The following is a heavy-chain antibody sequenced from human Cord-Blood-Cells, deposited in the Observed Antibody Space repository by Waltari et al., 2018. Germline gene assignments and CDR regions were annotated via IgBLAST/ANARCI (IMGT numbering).Heavy chain of an antibody. CDR1: GFNFSSWA. J-gene: IGHJ3*02. D-gene: IGHD6-13*01. Sequence: QVQLVGSGGGVVQPGRCLRLSCAASGFNFSSWAMHWVRQAPGKGLEWVAVISYDGSNKYYADSVKGRFTISRDNSKNTLYLQMNSLRAEDTAVYYCAREGRAADAFDIWGQGTMVTVSS. CDR2: ISYDGSNK. V-gene: IGHV3-30*04. CDR3: AREGRAADAFDI.